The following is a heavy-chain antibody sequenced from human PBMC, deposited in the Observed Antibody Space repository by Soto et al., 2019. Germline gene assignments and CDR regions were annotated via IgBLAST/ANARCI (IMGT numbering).Heavy chain of an antibody. CDR1: GGSISSGGYY. CDR3: ASGVVTMARHSPVDY. Sequence: SETLSLTCTVSGGSISSGGYYWSWIRQHPGKGLEWIGYIYYSGSTYYNPSLRSRVTISVDTSKNQFSLKLSSVTAADTAVYYCASGVVTMARHSPVDYWGQGTLVTVSS. J-gene: IGHJ4*02. D-gene: IGHD3-10*01. V-gene: IGHV4-31*03. CDR2: IYYSGST.